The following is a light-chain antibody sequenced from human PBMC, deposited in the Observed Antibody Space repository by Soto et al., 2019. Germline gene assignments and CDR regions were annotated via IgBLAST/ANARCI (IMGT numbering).Light chain of an antibody. CDR2: EGS. J-gene: IGLJ2*01. CDR3: CSYAVGSTLL. V-gene: IGLV2-23*01. Sequence: QSALTQPASVSGSTGQSITISCTGTSSDVGSYNLVSWHQQHPGKAPKLMIYEGSKRPSGVSHRFSGSKSGNTASLTISGLQAEDDADYYCCSYAVGSTLLFGGGTKLTVL. CDR1: SSDVGSYNL.